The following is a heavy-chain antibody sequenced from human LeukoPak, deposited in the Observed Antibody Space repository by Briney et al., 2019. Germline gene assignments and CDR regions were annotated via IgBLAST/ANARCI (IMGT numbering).Heavy chain of an antibody. Sequence: PSETLSLTCTVSGGSISSGGYYWSWIRQHPGKGLERIGYIYYSGSTYYNPSLKSRVTISVDTSKNQFSLKLSSVTAADTAVYYCARVGYYDSSGIGGIYFDYWGQGTLVTVSS. V-gene: IGHV4-31*03. D-gene: IGHD3-22*01. J-gene: IGHJ4*02. CDR2: IYYSGST. CDR3: ARVGYYDSSGIGGIYFDY. CDR1: GGSISSGGYY.